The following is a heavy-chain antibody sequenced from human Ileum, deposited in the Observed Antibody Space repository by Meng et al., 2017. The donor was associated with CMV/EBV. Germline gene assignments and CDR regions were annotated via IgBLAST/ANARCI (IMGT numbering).Heavy chain of an antibody. Sequence: GGSLRLSCAASGFTFSSYWMSWVRQAPGKGLEWVANIKQDGSEKYYVDSVKGRFTISRDNTKNSLYLQMNALRAEDTALYHCARANYCGSTSCYAFDLWGQGTMVTVSS. CDR1: GFTFSSYW. CDR3: ARANYCGSTSCYAFDL. CDR2: IKQDGSEK. V-gene: IGHV3-7*03. J-gene: IGHJ3*01. D-gene: IGHD2-2*01.